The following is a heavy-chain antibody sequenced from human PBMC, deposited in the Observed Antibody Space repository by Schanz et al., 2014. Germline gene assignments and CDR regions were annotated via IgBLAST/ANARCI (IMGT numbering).Heavy chain of an antibody. Sequence: EVKLVESGGGAVRPGGSLRLSCAASGFTLSSYWMHWVRQVPGKGLEWVSCTNGDGTNAKYADSVKGRFTISRDNAKKTLSLQMISLRAEDTAIYCCTRSYYDFSWGSYRFRAFDIWGQGTTVNVSS. V-gene: IGHV3-74*01. J-gene: IGHJ3*02. CDR3: TRSYYDFSWGSYRFRAFDI. CDR1: GFTLSSYW. CDR2: TNGDGTNA. D-gene: IGHD3-16*02.